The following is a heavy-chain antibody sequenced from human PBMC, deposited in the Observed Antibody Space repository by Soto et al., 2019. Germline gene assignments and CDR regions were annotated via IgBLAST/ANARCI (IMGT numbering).Heavy chain of an antibody. CDR2: INPNSGGT. CDR3: ARESDSSGSWFDY. D-gene: IGHD6-19*01. V-gene: IGHV1-2*04. CDR1: GYTFTGYY. Sequence: GASVKVSCKASGYTFTGYYMHWVRQAPGQGLEWMGWINPNSGGTNYAQKFQGWVTMTRDTSISTAYMELSRLRSDDTAVYYCARESDSSGSWFDYWGQGTLVTVSS. J-gene: IGHJ4*02.